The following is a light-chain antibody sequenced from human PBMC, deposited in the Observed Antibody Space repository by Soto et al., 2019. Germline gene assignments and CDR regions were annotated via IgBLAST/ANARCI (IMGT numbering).Light chain of an antibody. J-gene: IGKJ2*03. CDR2: GPS. CDR1: QSVFNNY. CDR3: QHYGDSLYS. Sequence: EIVLTQSPGTLSLSPGERATISCRASQSVFNNYLAWYQQKPGQAPRLLIYGPSRDTGIPDRFSGSGSGTDFTLTISRLEPEDFAVYYCQHYGDSLYSFGQGTKLEIK. V-gene: IGKV3-20*01.